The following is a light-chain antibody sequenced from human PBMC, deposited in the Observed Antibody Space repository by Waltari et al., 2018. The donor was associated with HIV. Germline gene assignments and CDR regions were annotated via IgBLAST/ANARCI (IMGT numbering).Light chain of an antibody. CDR3: QQYGSSPLT. J-gene: IGKJ4*01. Sequence: EIVLTQSPGTLSLSPREGATLSCRASQSVSSSYLAWYQQKPGQAPRLLIYGASSRATGIPDRFSGSGSGTDFTLTISRVEPEDFAVYYCQQYGSSPLTFGGGTKVEIK. CDR1: QSVSSSY. CDR2: GAS. V-gene: IGKV3-20*01.